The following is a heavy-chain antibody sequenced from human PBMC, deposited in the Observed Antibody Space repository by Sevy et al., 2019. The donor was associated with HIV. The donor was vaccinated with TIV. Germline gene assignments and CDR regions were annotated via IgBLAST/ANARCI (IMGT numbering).Heavy chain of an antibody. CDR3: AKMRGIAVAGTPYFQH. J-gene: IGHJ1*01. D-gene: IGHD6-19*01. V-gene: IGHV3-23*01. Sequence: GGSLRLSCAASGFTFSSYAMSWVRQAPGKGLEWVSAISGSGGSTYYADSVKGRFTISRDNSKNTLYLQINSLRAEDTAVYYCAKMRGIAVAGTPYFQHWGQGTLVTVSS. CDR2: ISGSGGST. CDR1: GFTFSSYA.